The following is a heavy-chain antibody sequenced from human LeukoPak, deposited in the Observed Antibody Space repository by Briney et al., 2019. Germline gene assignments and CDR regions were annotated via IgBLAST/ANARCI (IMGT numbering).Heavy chain of an antibody. CDR2: IIPIGGTT. J-gene: IGHJ6*02. CDR1: GYTFTTYY. Sequence: GASVKVSCKASGYTFTTYYMHWVRQAPGQGLEWMGMIIPIGGTTTYAHKFQGRVTMTRDTSTSTVYMELSSLTSEDTAVYYCAGGLVVVVAATPLHYGMDVWGQGTTVTVSS. V-gene: IGHV1-46*03. CDR3: AGGLVVVVAATPLHYGMDV. D-gene: IGHD2-15*01.